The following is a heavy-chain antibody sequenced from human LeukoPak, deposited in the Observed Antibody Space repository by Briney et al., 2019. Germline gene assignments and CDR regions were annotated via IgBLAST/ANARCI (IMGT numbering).Heavy chain of an antibody. J-gene: IGHJ6*03. Sequence: GGSLRLSCAASGFTFSSYAMSWVRQAPGKGLEWVSAISGSGGSTYYADSVKGRFTISRDNSKNTLYLEMNSLRAEDTAVYYCARGQYSGSYYHYYYYMDVWGKGTTVTVSS. CDR1: GFTFSSYA. CDR2: ISGSGGST. V-gene: IGHV3-23*01. CDR3: ARGQYSGSYYHYYYYMDV. D-gene: IGHD1-26*01.